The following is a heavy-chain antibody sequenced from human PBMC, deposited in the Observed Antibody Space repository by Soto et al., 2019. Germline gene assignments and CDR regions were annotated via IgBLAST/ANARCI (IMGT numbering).Heavy chain of an antibody. CDR1: GFTFSDYY. J-gene: IGHJ6*02. Sequence: PGEALIVSCAASGFTFSDYYMSWIRQAPGKGLEWVSYISSSSSYTNYADSVKGRFTISRDNAKNSLYLQMNSLRAEDTAVYYCARLTIGEMLPYYIGRDVRGQAPTVTAP. CDR3: ARLTIGEMLPYYIGRDV. CDR2: ISSSSSYT. D-gene: IGHD3-10*01. V-gene: IGHV3-11*03.